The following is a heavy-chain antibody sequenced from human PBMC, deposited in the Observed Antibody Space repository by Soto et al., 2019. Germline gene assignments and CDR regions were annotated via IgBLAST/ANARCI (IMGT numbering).Heavy chain of an antibody. CDR3: ARGGGSTKVDY. CDR1: GGSITSSGYY. CDR2: TSNSGST. J-gene: IGHJ4*02. V-gene: IGHV4-31*03. D-gene: IGHD2-2*01. Sequence: QVQLQESGPGLVKPSQTLSLTCTVSGGSITSSGYYWSWIRQHPGEGLEWIGFTSNSGSTSYTPSLKSRVTISVDTSSNPFSLNLKSVTAADTAVYYCARGGGSTKVDYWGQGTLVTVSP.